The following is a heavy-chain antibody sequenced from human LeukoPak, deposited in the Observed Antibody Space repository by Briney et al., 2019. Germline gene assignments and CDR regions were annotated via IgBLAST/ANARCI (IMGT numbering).Heavy chain of an antibody. D-gene: IGHD6-19*01. CDR3: ARPRVAGSFDY. Sequence: ASVKVSCKTSGYTFTSYGISWVRQAPGQGLEWMGWISGYNANTNCGQKFQGRVTMTIDTSTSTVYMELRSLRSDDTAVYYCARPRVAGSFDYWGQGTLVTVSS. J-gene: IGHJ4*02. CDR2: ISGYNANT. CDR1: GYTFTSYG. V-gene: IGHV1-18*01.